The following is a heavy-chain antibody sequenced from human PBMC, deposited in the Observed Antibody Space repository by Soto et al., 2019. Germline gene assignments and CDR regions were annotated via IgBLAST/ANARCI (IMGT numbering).Heavy chain of an antibody. CDR2: ISSSSSYI. Sequence: VSLRLSCAASGFTFSSYSMNWVRHSPGKGLEWVSSISSSSSYIYYADSVKGRFTISRDNAKNSLYLQMNSLRAEDTAVYYCARDPTHYYDSSGYLSPYFDYWGQGTLVTVSS. CDR1: GFTFSSYS. J-gene: IGHJ4*02. V-gene: IGHV3-21*01. D-gene: IGHD3-22*01. CDR3: ARDPTHYYDSSGYLSPYFDY.